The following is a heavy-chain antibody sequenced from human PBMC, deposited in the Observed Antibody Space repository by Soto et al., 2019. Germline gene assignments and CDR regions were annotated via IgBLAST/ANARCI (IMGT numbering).Heavy chain of an antibody. CDR2: IYHSGST. CDR3: AREDYGGSEGDDYFDY. D-gene: IGHD4-17*01. CDR1: GYSISSGYY. Sequence: SETLSLTCAVSGYSISSGYYWGWIRQPPGKGLEWIGSIYHSGSTYYNPSLKSRVTISVDTSKNQFSLKLSSVTAADTAVYYCAREDYGGSEGDDYFDYWGQGTLVTVSS. J-gene: IGHJ4*02. V-gene: IGHV4-38-2*02.